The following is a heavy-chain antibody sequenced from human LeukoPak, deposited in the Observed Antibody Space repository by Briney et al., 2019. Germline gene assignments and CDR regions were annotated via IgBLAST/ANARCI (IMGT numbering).Heavy chain of an antibody. D-gene: IGHD2-2*01. CDR3: ARADIVVVPALHWFDP. CDR2: ISAYNGNT. V-gene: IGHV1-18*01. J-gene: IGHJ5*02. CDR1: GYTFTSYG. Sequence: ASVKVSCKASGYTFTSYGISWVRQAPGQGLEWMGWISAYNGNTNYAQKLQGRVTMTTDTSTSTAYMELRSLGSDDTAVYYCARADIVVVPALHWFDPWGQGTLVTVSS.